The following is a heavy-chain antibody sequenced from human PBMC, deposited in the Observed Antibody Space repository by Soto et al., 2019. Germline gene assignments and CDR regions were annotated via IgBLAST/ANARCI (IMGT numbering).Heavy chain of an antibody. J-gene: IGHJ4*02. V-gene: IGHV3-53*01. CDR3: ATAFFTDGSSCGFDY. Sequence: EVQLVESGGGLIQPGGSLRLSCAASGFTVSNNYMSWVRQAPGKGLESVSVLYSDGSTNYEDSVKGRFTISRDIPKNTLNLQMNSLRVEDTALYYCATAFFTDGSSCGFDYWGQGTLVTVSS. D-gene: IGHD3-22*01. CDR2: LYSDGST. CDR1: GFTVSNNY.